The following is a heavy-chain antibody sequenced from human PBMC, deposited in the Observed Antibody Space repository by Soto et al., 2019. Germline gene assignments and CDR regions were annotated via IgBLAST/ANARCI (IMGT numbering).Heavy chain of an antibody. D-gene: IGHD3-10*01. J-gene: IGHJ6*02. CDR2: INHSGNT. CDR3: ARRGFGATHGLVDD. CDR1: GGSFSGYY. Sequence: SETLSLTCAVYGGSFSGYYLTWIRQPPGTGLEWIGEINHSGNTNYNPSLKSRVTISVDTSKNQFSLKLTSVTVADTALYYCARRGFGATHGLVDDWGQGTTVTVSS. V-gene: IGHV4-34*01.